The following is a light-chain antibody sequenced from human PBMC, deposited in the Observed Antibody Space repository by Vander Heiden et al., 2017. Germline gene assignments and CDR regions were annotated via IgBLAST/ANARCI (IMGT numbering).Light chain of an antibody. J-gene: IGKJ1*01. V-gene: IGKV1-39*01. CDR2: AAS. CDR3: QQTYSAPRT. Sequence: DIQMTQSPSSLSASVGDRVTITCRASQSINTYLNWYQQKPGKAPKLLIYAASTLQSGVPSRFSGSESGTDFTLTISSLQPEDFATYYCQQTYSAPRTFDQGTKVEF. CDR1: QSINTY.